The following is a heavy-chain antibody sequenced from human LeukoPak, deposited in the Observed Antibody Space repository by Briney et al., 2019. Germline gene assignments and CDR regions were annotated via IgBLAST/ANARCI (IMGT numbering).Heavy chain of an antibody. J-gene: IGHJ4*02. D-gene: IGHD5-24*01. CDR3: AKDDAYLQYAD. V-gene: IGHV3-23*01. Sequence: GGSLRLSCAASGFTFSSSAMSWVRQAPGKGLEWVSGVGPSGARTYYADSVKGRFTVSRDNSKNMVFLQMNSLRAEDTAIYYCAKDDAYLQYADWGQGTLVAVSS. CDR2: VGPSGART. CDR1: GFTFSSSA.